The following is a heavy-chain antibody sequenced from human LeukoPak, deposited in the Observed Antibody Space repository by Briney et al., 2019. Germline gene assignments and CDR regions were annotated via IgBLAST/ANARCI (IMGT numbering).Heavy chain of an antibody. CDR2: MNPNSGNT. CDR1: GYTFTSYD. J-gene: IGHJ4*02. V-gene: IGHV1-8*03. CDR3: ARARANSDFDY. D-gene: IGHD1-26*01. Sequence: ASVKVSCKASGYTFTSYDINWVRQATGQGLEWMGWMNPNSGNTGYAQKFQGRVTITRNTSISTAYMELCSLRSEDTAVYYCARARANSDFDYWGQGTLATVSS.